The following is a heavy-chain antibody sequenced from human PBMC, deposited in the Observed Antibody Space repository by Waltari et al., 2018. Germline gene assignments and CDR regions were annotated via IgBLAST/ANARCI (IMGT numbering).Heavy chain of an antibody. J-gene: IGHJ5*02. CDR1: GFTFSSYA. CDR3: ARDIGNWNDDWFDP. Sequence: QVQLVESGGGVVQPGRSLRLSCAASGFTFSSYAMHWVRQAPGKGLEWVAVISYDGSNKYYADSVKGRFTISRDNSKNTLYLQMNSLRAEDTAVYYCARDIGNWNDDWFDPWGQGTLVTVSS. V-gene: IGHV3-30-3*01. D-gene: IGHD1-1*01. CDR2: ISYDGSNK.